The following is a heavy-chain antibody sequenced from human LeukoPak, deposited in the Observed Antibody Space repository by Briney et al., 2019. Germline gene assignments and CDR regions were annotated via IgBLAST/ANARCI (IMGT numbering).Heavy chain of an antibody. J-gene: IGHJ4*02. Sequence: PSESLSLTCAVSGGSITTTDFYWASPRPPPEQGCVWMATISSSGKDYYYPSRMTRVTISIDTPKNQFSLAVTSVTAAGTGLFYCARFKGGTGFDYWGRGILVTVS. D-gene: IGHD1-26*01. CDR3: ARFKGGTGFDY. CDR1: GGSITTTDFY. V-gene: IGHV4-39*01. CDR2: ISSSGKD.